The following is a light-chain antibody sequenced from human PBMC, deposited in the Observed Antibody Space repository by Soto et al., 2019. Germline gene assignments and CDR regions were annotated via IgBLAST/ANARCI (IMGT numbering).Light chain of an antibody. CDR2: GAS. CDR3: QQRDT. V-gene: IGKV3-20*01. Sequence: EIVLTQSPGTLSLSPGERATLSCRASQSVSASFLAWYQQKPGQAPRLLIYGASSRATGIPDRFSGSGSGTDFTLTISRLDPEDAAVYYCQQRDTFGQGTKLEIK. J-gene: IGKJ2*01. CDR1: QSVSASF.